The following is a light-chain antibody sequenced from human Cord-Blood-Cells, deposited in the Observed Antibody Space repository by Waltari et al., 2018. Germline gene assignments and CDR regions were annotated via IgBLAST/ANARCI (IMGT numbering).Light chain of an antibody. V-gene: IGLV3-19*01. J-gene: IGLJ3*02. CDR2: CKN. CDR3: NTRDSSSHHWV. CDR1: TRRSHD. Sequence: SCEPPQHPGVAIAFGLTIVITCQIDTRRSHDTIWYQQKPGQAPVLVIYCKNNRPSGIPDRFSGSSSGNTASLTITGAEAEDEADYYCNTRDSSSHHWVFGGGTKLTVL.